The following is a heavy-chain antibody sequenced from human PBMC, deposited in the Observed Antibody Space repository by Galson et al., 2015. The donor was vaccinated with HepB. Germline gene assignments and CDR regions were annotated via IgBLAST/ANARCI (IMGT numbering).Heavy chain of an antibody. D-gene: IGHD6-19*01. J-gene: IGHJ4*02. CDR2: IFFDGTHK. Sequence: SLRLSCAASGFTFSTFGMHWVRQAPGKGLERVAVIFFDGTHKYYADSVKGRFTVSRDNSENTLFLQMNSLRVEDTAVYYCARDDPSSGSLFDYWGQGTLLTVSS. CDR3: ARDDPSSGSLFDY. V-gene: IGHV3-33*01. CDR1: GFTFSTFG.